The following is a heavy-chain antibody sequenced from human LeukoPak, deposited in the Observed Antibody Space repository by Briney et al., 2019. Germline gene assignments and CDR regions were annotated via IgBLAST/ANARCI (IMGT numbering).Heavy chain of an antibody. D-gene: IGHD5/OR15-5a*01. CDR2: TYYRSKWYN. Sequence: SQTLSLTCAISGDSVSTNNVAWNWIRQSPSRGLEWLGRTYYRSKWYNEYAPSVKGRIAFNPDTSKNQFSLQLNSVTPEDTAVYYCARALSRYFDYWGQGTLVAVSS. CDR3: ARALSRYFDY. V-gene: IGHV6-1*01. J-gene: IGHJ4*02. CDR1: GDSVSTNNVA.